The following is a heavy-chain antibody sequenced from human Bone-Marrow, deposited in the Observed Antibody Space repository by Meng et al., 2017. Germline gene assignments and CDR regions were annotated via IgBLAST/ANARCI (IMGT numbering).Heavy chain of an antibody. CDR2: IKSKTDGETP. J-gene: IGHJ4*02. V-gene: IGHV3-15*01. D-gene: IGHD1-1*01. Sequence: VRWVGAGGGLVRPGGSLRLSCAAAGFTFSNAWMSWVRQAPGRGLEWVARIKSKTDGETPDYAAPVKGRFTISRDDSKNTLYLQMHSPKTEDTAVYYCNWNDFGDYWGQGALVTVSS. CDR1: GFTFSNAW. CDR3: NWNDFGDY.